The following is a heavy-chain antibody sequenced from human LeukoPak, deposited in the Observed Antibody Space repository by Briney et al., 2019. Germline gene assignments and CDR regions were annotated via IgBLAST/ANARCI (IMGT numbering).Heavy chain of an antibody. V-gene: IGHV3-48*01. CDR3: ARDRCSGGRCYSLSVGYMDV. J-gene: IGHJ6*03. D-gene: IGHD2-15*01. CDR2: IDTTSSTI. Sequence: PGGSLRLSCAASEFTFRTYSMNWVRQAPGKGLEWVSYIDTTSSTIYYADSVKGRFTISRDNAKNSLYLQMNSLRAEDTAVYYCARDRCSGGRCYSLSVGYMDVWGKGTTVTVSS. CDR1: EFTFRTYS.